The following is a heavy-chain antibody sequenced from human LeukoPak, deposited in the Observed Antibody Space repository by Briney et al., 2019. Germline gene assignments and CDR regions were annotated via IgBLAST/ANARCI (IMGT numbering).Heavy chain of an antibody. CDR3: ARPGITLIRGVSAFEF. Sequence: SETLSLTCAVSGGSISSSNWWRWVRQPPGRGLEWIGSIYYSGSTYYNPSLKSRVTISVDTSKNQFSLKLSSVTATDTAVYYCARPGITLIRGVSAFEFWGQGTLVTVST. V-gene: IGHV4-39*01. CDR1: GGSISSSNW. CDR2: IYYSGST. J-gene: IGHJ4*02. D-gene: IGHD3-10*01.